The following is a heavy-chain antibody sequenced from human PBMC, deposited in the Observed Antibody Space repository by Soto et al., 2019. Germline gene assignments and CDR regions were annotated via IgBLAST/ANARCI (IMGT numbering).Heavy chain of an antibody. CDR1: GFTFSSYW. J-gene: IGHJ4*02. V-gene: IGHV3-7*01. CDR2: IKEDGSDK. D-gene: IGHD6-6*01. CDR3: SRGGSSSDD. Sequence: EVQLVESGGGSVQPGGSLRLSCAASGFTFSSYWMTWVRQAPGKGLEWVANIKEDGSDKYYVDSVKGRFTISRDNAKNSLYLQMNSLRADDTAVYYCSRGGSSSDDWGQGTLVTVSS.